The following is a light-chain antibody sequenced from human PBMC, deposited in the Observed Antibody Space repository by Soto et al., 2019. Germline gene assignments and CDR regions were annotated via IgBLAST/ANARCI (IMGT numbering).Light chain of an antibody. Sequence: QSALTQPASLSGSPGQSITISCTGTSSDVGSYNLVSWYQQHPGKAPKLMIYEVSKRPSGVSNRFSGSKSGNTASLTISGLQAEDEYDYYCSSYAGSSTYVFGTGTK. CDR1: SSDVGSYNL. J-gene: IGLJ1*01. V-gene: IGLV2-23*02. CDR3: SSYAGSSTYV. CDR2: EVS.